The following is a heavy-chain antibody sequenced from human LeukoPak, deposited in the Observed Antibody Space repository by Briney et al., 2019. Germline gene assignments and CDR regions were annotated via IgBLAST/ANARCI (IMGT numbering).Heavy chain of an antibody. CDR1: GASISPYY. Sequence: PSQTLSLTCNVSGASISPYYWTWIRQPAGKGLEWIGHIYSSGSTNYNPSLKSRVTMSSDTSKSQFSLKLNSVTAADTAAYYCAKGGMIRGVIDYWGQGALVTVSS. CDR3: AKGGMIRGVIDY. J-gene: IGHJ4*02. D-gene: IGHD3-10*01. CDR2: IYSSGST. V-gene: IGHV4-4*07.